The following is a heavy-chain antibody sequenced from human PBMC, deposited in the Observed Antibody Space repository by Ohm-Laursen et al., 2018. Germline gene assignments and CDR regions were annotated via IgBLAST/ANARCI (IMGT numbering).Heavy chain of an antibody. CDR2: INPNSGGT. V-gene: IGHV1-2*02. Sequence: GSSVKVSCKASGYTFTDYYMHWVRQAPGQGLEWMGWINPNSGGTNYAPKFQGRVTMTSDTSVTTAFMELSRLRSDDTAVYYCARDYDSSGHFDYWGQGTLVTVSS. J-gene: IGHJ4*02. CDR3: ARDYDSSGHFDY. CDR1: GYTFTDYY. D-gene: IGHD3-22*01.